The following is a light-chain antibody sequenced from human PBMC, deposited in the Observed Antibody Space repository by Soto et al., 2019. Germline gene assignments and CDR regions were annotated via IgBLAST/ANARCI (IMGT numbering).Light chain of an antibody. CDR1: SSDVGGYNY. Sequence: QSALTQPASVSGSPGQSITISCTGTSSDVGGYNYVSWYQQHPGKAPKLMIYDVSNRTSGVSNRFSGSKSGNTASLTISGLQAEDEADYYCSSYTSSSLVVFGGGTQLTVL. V-gene: IGLV2-14*01. J-gene: IGLJ2*01. CDR2: DVS. CDR3: SSYTSSSLVV.